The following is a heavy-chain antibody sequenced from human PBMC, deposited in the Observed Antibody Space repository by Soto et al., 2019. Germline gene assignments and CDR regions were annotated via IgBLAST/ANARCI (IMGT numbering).Heavy chain of an antibody. CDR3: ARVTSMVRGVIDNWFDP. Sequence: QVPLVQSGAEVKKPGSSVTVSCKASGGTFSSYAIHWVRQAPGQGLEWMGGIIPMYGPAKYAQRYQGRVTITADESTTTVYMALTSLTSQDTAVYYWARVTSMVRGVIDNWFDPCGHGTLVTVSS. CDR2: IIPMYGPA. V-gene: IGHV1-69*01. CDR1: GGTFSSYA. J-gene: IGHJ5*02. D-gene: IGHD3-10*01.